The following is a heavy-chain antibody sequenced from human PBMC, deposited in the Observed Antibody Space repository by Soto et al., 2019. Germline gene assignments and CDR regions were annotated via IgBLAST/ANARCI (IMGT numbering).Heavy chain of an antibody. CDR1: GGSFSRFY. CDR3: ASRAKHDYDSSGPDFDS. V-gene: IGHV4-34*01. Sequence: SETLSLTCAVSGGSFSRFYWSWIRQPPGMGLEWIGEINHRGSTSYNSSLKGRVTISIDTSKRQFSLKLNPVTSADTAVYYCASRAKHDYDSSGPDFDSWGQGIQVTVSS. CDR2: INHRGST. J-gene: IGHJ4*02. D-gene: IGHD3-22*01.